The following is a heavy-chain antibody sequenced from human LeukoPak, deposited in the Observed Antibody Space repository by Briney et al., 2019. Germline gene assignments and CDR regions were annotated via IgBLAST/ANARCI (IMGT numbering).Heavy chain of an antibody. V-gene: IGHV3-30*18. D-gene: IGHD3-10*01. J-gene: IGHJ4*02. Sequence: GGSLRLSCAASGFTFSSYGMHWVRQAPGKGLEWVAVISYDGSNKYYADSVKGRFTISRDNSKNTLYLQMNSLRAEDTAVYYCAKDLTMVRGVIPITGMDYWGQGTLVTVSS. CDR3: AKDLTMVRGVIPITGMDY. CDR2: ISYDGSNK. CDR1: GFTFSSYG.